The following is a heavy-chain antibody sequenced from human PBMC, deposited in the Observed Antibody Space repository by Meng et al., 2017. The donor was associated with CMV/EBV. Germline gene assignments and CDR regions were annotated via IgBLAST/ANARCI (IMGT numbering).Heavy chain of an antibody. CDR2: INHSGST. V-gene: IGHV4-39*07. D-gene: IGHD2-2*01. J-gene: IGHJ6*02. Sequence: GSLRLSCTVSGASISSGDYYWSWIRQPPGKGLEWIGEINHSGSTNYNPSLKSRVTISVDTSKNQFSLKLSSVTAADTAVYYCARDRRPDIVVVPAADPYYYYYGMDVWGQGTTVTVSS. CDR1: GASISSGDYY. CDR3: ARDRRPDIVVVPAADPYYYYYGMDV.